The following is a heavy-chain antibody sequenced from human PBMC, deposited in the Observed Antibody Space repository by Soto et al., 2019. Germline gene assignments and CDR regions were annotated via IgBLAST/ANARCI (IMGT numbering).Heavy chain of an antibody. J-gene: IGHJ6*03. CDR3: ARDNANYYGSGSGKDVYYYMDV. Sequence: PGGSLRLSCAASGFTISSYGMHWVRQAPGKGLEWVAVIWYDGSNKYYADSVKGRFTISRDNSKNTLYLQMNSLRAEDTAVYYCARDNANYYGSGSGKDVYYYMDVWAKGTTVTVSS. V-gene: IGHV3-33*01. CDR1: GFTISSYG. D-gene: IGHD3-10*01. CDR2: IWYDGSNK.